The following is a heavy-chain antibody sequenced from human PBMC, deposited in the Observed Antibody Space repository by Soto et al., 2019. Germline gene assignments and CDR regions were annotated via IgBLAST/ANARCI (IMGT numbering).Heavy chain of an antibody. CDR1: GPTFRDYV. Sequence: QVQLVQSGAEVKKPGSSVKVSCKSPGPTFRDYVFSWVRQAPGQGLEWMGDIIPMVDTPNYAQKFQGRPTITADESTSTAYMEVSSLRSEDTAVYYCASGIPVTGTASFDYWGRGTLVTVSS. J-gene: IGHJ4*02. CDR3: ASGIPVTGTASFDY. CDR2: IIPMVDTP. V-gene: IGHV1-69*01. D-gene: IGHD6-19*01.